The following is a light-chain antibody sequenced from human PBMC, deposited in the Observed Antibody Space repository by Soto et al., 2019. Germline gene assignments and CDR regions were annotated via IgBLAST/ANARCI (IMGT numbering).Light chain of an antibody. CDR1: QSVANN. V-gene: IGKV3-15*01. CDR2: GAS. Sequence: DIVMTQSPATLSVSPGERATLSCRASQSVANNVAWYQQKPGQPPRLLIYGASTRAAGVPARFSGSGYGRKLSLTISSLQSEDFAIYHCQQHNNWPPWTFGQGTKVEV. J-gene: IGKJ1*01. CDR3: QQHNNWPPWT.